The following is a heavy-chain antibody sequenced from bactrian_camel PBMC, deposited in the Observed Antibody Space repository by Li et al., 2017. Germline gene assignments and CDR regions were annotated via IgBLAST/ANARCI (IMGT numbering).Heavy chain of an antibody. V-gene: IGHV3S44*01. CDR1: TSSFTGSGYC. D-gene: IGHD2*01. CDR3: AFQPSGWWYFPY. J-gene: IGHJ4*01. Sequence: VQLVESGGGSVQAGESLRLSCNASTSSFTGSGYCMGWFHQPEDIRAGVAVIGSDSTTMYADSVKGRFTISRDNAKNTLYLQLNSLRTEDTAMYYCAFQPSGWWYFPYWGQGTQVTVS. CDR2: IGSDSTT.